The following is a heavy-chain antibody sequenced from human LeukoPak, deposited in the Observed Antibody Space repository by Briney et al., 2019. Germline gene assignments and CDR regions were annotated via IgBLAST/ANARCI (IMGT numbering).Heavy chain of an antibody. CDR1: GFTFSTYW. J-gene: IGHJ4*02. CDR3: ARASTTVPNLLDY. CDR2: INGDGTST. D-gene: IGHD4-17*01. V-gene: IGHV3-74*03. Sequence: GGSLRLSCAASGFTFSTYWMHWVRQAPGKGLLWVSRINGDGTSTKYADSVKGRFTISRDDARHTLYLQMNSLRAEDTAVYYCARASTTVPNLLDYWGQGTLVTVSS.